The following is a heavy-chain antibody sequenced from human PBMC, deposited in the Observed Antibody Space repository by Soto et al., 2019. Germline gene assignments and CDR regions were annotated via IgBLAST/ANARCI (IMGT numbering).Heavy chain of an antibody. J-gene: IGHJ4*02. CDR1: GFTFSSYS. D-gene: IGHD3-3*01. CDR3: ARDLRTIFGVVYFDY. CDR2: ISSSSSTI. V-gene: IGHV3-48*01. Sequence: PGGSLRLSCAASGFTFSSYSMNWVRQAPGKGLEWVSYISSSSSTIYYADSVKGRFTISRDNAKSSLYLQMNSLRAEDTAVYYCARDLRTIFGVVYFDYWGQGTLVTVSS.